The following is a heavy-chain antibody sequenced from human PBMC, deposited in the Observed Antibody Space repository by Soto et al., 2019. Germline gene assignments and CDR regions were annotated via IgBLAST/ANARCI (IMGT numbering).Heavy chain of an antibody. CDR3: ARWFGDLYYFDY. D-gene: IGHD3-10*01. CDR2: IYYSGST. V-gene: IGHV4-59*01. Sequence: QVQLQESGPGLVKPSETLSLTCTVFGGSISSYYWSWIRQPPGKGLEWIGYIYYSGSTNYNPSLKSRVTISVDTSKNQFSLKLSSVTAADTAVYYCARWFGDLYYFDYWGQGTLVTVSS. CDR1: GGSISSYY. J-gene: IGHJ4*02.